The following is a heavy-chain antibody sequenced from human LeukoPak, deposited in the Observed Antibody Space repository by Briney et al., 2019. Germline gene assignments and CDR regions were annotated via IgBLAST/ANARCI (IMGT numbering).Heavy chain of an antibody. J-gene: IGHJ4*02. CDR3: VRVLSDSNGCYHFDY. V-gene: IGHV3-53*01. CDR1: GFTVSSNY. CDR2: IYCGGGT. Sequence: GGSLRLSRAASGFTVSSNYMSWVRQAPGKGLEWVSVIYCGGGTHYAHSVKGGFIISRDNSKHTLSVQMNSLRAEDTAVYYCVRVLSDSNGCYHFDYWRQGTLVTVSS. D-gene: IGHD3-22*01.